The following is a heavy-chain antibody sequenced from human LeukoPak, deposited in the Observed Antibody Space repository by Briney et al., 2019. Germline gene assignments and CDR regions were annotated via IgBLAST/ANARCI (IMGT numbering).Heavy chain of an antibody. V-gene: IGHV4-4*02. CDR3: ARWGRGYDFWSGLAKDMDV. J-gene: IGHJ6*03. D-gene: IGHD3-3*01. CDR1: GGSISSSNW. CDR2: IYHSGST. Sequence: SETLSLTCAVSGGSISSSNWWSWVRQPPGKGLEWIGEIYHSGSTNYNPSLKSRVTISVDKSKNQFSLKLSSVTAADTAVYYCARWGRGYDFWSGLAKDMDVWGKGTTVTVSS.